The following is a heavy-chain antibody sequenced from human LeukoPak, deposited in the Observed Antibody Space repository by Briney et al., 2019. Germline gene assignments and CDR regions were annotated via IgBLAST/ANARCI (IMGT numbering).Heavy chain of an antibody. CDR3: ARYCSGASCYLGLDY. D-gene: IGHD2-2*01. CDR1: GFTFSSYA. Sequence: GGSLRLSCAASGFTFSSYAMTWLRQAPAKGLEWVSTISGSAGSTYYADFVKGLFTISRDNSRNTLYLQMNSLRADDTAVYYCARYCSGASCYLGLDYWGQGTLVTVSS. J-gene: IGHJ4*02. V-gene: IGHV3-23*01. CDR2: ISGSAGST.